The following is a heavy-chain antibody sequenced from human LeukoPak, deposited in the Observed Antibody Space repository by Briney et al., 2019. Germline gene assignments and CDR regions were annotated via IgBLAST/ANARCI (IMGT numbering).Heavy chain of an antibody. CDR3: ARDPRPLYCSSTSCYWPAFDI. D-gene: IGHD2-2*01. J-gene: IGHJ3*02. CDR2: IYTSGST. CDR1: GGSFSGYY. Sequence: PSETLSLTCAVDGGSFSGYYWSWIRQPAGKGLEWIGRIYTSGSTNYNPSLKSRVTMSVDTSKNQFSLKLSSVTAADTAVYYCARDPRPLYCSSTSCYWPAFDIWGQGTMVTVSS. V-gene: IGHV4-4*07.